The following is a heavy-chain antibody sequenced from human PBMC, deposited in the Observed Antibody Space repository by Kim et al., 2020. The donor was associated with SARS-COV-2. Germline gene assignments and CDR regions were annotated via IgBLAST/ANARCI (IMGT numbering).Heavy chain of an antibody. CDR2: ISSSSSYI. D-gene: IGHD3-9*01. J-gene: IGHJ6*02. CDR1: GFTFSSYS. V-gene: IGHV3-21*01. CDR3: ARWYYDILTGYYYYYYYGMHV. Sequence: GGSLRLSCAASGFTFSSYSMNWVRQAPGKGLEWVSSISSSSSYIYYADSVKGRFTISRDNAKNSLYLQMNSLRAEDTAVYYCARWYYDILTGYYYYYYYGMHVWGQGTTVTVSS.